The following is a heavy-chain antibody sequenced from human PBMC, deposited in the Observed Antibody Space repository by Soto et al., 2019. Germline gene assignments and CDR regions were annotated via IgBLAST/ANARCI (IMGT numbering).Heavy chain of an antibody. V-gene: IGHV3-73*01. CDR3: TYCATDSCMDY. Sequence: EVQLVESGGGLVQPGGSLKLSCAASGFTFSGSTMHWVRQASGKGLEWVGRIRSKANSYATAYAASVKGRFTVSRDDSKNTRFLQMNSLKAEDTAVYYFTYCATDSCMDYSCEGTMVTVS. CDR1: GFTFSGST. CDR2: IRSKANSYAT. J-gene: IGHJ4*02. D-gene: IGHD2-8*01.